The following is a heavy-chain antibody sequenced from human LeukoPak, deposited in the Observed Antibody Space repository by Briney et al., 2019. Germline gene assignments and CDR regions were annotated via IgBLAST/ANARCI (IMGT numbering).Heavy chain of an antibody. J-gene: IGHJ4*02. D-gene: IGHD3-16*02. CDR2: INPNSGDT. CDR1: GYTFIGYY. CDR3: ASGLTDWGTYQVPDY. V-gene: IGHV1-2*07. Sequence: WASVKVSCKASGYTFIGYYMHWVRQAPGQGLEWMGWINPNSGDTNYSHKFQGRVTMTRDTSFSTAYMELSRLRSDDTALYYCASGLTDWGTYQVPDYWGQGTLVTVSS.